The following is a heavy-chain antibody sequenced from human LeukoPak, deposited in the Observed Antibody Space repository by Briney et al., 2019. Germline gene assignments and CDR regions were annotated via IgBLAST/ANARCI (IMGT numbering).Heavy chain of an antibody. CDR2: ISRSGMSI. CDR1: GYIFSDHY. CDR3: AREKIPGEGMVQGFYGEDV. D-gene: IGHD3-10*01. V-gene: IGHV3-11*01. Sequence: PGGSLRLSCVASGYIFSDHYMRGLRQAPGKGLEGISYISRSGMSIYYEDSMKGRFTISRDNGKNSLYLQMNSLTDEDTAVYYCAREKIPGEGMVQGFYGEDVWGQGTTVTVSS. J-gene: IGHJ6*02.